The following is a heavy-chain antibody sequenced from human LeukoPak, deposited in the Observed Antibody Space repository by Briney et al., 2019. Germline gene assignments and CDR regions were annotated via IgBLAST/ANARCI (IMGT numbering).Heavy chain of an antibody. Sequence: PSETLSLTCAVYGGSFSGYYWSWIRQPPGKGLEWIGEINHSGSTNYNPSLKSRVTISVDTSKNQFSLKLSSVTAADTAVYYSARGFRMKGRSGGYYGPPYYFDYWGQGTLVTVSS. V-gene: IGHV4-34*01. CDR3: ARGFRMKGRSGGYYGPPYYFDY. D-gene: IGHD3-22*01. CDR1: GGSFSGYY. CDR2: INHSGST. J-gene: IGHJ4*02.